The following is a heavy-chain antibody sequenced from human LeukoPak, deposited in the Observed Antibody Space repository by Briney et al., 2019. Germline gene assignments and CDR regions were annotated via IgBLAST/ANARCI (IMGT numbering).Heavy chain of an antibody. V-gene: IGHV3-21*01. CDR1: GFTFSSYS. CDR2: ISSSSSYI. D-gene: IGHD3-22*01. J-gene: IGHJ5*02. Sequence: PGGSLRLSCAASGFTFSSYSMNWVRQAPGKGLEWVSSISSSSSYIYYADSVKGRFTISRDNAKNSLYLQMNSLRAEDTAVYYCARDRGSGSWFDPWGQGTLVTVSS. CDR3: ARDRGSGSWFDP.